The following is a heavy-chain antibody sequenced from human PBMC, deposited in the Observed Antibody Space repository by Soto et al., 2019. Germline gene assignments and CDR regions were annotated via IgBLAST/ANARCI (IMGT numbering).Heavy chain of an antibody. J-gene: IGHJ1*01. CDR1: GFSFSVYT. Sequence: GGSLRLSCAASGFSFSVYTMNWVRQAPGKGLEWVSSISSSSSYIYYADSLKGRFTISRDNAKNSVYLQMNSLRAEDTAVYYCAKILVGATRYFQHWGQGTLVTVSS. D-gene: IGHD1-26*01. CDR2: ISSSSSYI. CDR3: AKILVGATRYFQH. V-gene: IGHV3-21*04.